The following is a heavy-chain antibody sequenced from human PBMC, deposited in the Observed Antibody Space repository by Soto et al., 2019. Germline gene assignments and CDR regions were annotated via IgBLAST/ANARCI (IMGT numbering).Heavy chain of an antibody. J-gene: IGHJ6*02. CDR2: MYYSGHS. CDR3: ARDDRFGPTGGMDV. V-gene: IGHV4-31*01. D-gene: IGHD3-3*01. CDR1: GGSISNNAYY. Sequence: QVQLQESGPGLVKPSQTLSLTCTVSGGSISNNAYYWSWIRQHPVKGLEWIGYMYYSGHSYYNPSPRSPITISTDPSKNQFYLDLASVTDADKAVYFCARDDRFGPTGGMDVWGQGTTVTVSS.